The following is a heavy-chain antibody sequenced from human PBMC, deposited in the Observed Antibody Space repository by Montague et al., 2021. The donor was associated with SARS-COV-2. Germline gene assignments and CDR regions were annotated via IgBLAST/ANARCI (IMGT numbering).Heavy chain of an antibody. CDR3: ARGRYGPDDFDI. V-gene: IGHV4-59*01. Sequence: SETLSLTCTVSGGSISSYYWSWIRQPPGKGLEWIGYIYYSGSTNYNPSLKSRVTISLDTSKNQFSLKLNSVTAADTAVYYCARGRYGPDDFDIWGQGTMVTVSS. J-gene: IGHJ3*02. CDR1: GGSISSYY. D-gene: IGHD3-10*01. CDR2: IYYSGST.